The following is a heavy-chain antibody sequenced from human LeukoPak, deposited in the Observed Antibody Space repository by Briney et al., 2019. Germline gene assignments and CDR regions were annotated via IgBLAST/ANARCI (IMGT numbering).Heavy chain of an antibody. D-gene: IGHD5-12*01. J-gene: IGHJ4*02. Sequence: PGGPLRLSCAASGFTFSSYCMHWARHAPGKGLMWVSRINSDGSITNYADSVKGRVTISRDNAKNTLYLQMNSLRAEDTAVYYCARVRATFSPHFDNWGQGTLVTVSS. CDR3: ARVRATFSPHFDN. CDR2: INSDGSIT. V-gene: IGHV3-74*01. CDR1: GFTFSSYC.